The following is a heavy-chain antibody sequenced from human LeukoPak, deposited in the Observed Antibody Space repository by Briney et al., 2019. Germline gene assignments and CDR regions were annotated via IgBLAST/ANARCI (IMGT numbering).Heavy chain of an antibody. CDR2: IYTSGST. D-gene: IGHD2-15*01. J-gene: IGHJ4*02. Sequence: SETLSLTCTVSGGSISSGSYYWSWIRQPAGKGLEWIGRIYTSGSTNYNPSLKSRVTISVDTSKKQFSLNLTSVTAADTAVYYCARHVSVHYSSFGYWGRGTLVTVSS. CDR1: GGSISSGSYY. V-gene: IGHV4-61*02. CDR3: ARHVSVHYSSFGY.